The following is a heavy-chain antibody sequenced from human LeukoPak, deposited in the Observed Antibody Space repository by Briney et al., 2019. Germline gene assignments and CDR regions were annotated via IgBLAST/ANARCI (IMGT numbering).Heavy chain of an antibody. CDR1: GYTFTGYY. J-gene: IGHJ4*02. CDR3: ARGAPRYDFWSGYYTEVDY. V-gene: IGHV1-2*02. CDR2: INPNSGGT. D-gene: IGHD3-3*01. Sequence: ASVKVSCKASGYTFTGYYMHWVRQAPGQGREWMGWINPNSGGTNYAQKFQGRVTMTRDTSISTAYMELSRLRSDDTAVYYCARGAPRYDFWSGYYTEVDYWGQGTLVTVSS.